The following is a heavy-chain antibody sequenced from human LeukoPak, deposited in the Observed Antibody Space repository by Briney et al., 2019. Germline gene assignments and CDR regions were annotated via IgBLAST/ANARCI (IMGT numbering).Heavy chain of an antibody. CDR1: GFTFSSFS. CDR3: ARDTLVYADSPDAFDI. J-gene: IGHJ3*02. Sequence: GGSLRLSCAASGFTFSSFSMNWVRQAPGKGLEWVSYISTSSSTIYYADSVKGRFTISRDNAKNSLYLQMNSLRDEDTAVYYCARDTLVYADSPDAFDIWGQGTMVTVSS. CDR2: ISTSSSTI. V-gene: IGHV3-48*02. D-gene: IGHD4-17*01.